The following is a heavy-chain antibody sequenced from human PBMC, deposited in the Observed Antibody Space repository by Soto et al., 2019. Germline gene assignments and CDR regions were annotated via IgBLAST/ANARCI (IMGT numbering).Heavy chain of an antibody. D-gene: IGHD4-4*01. Sequence: GASVKVSCKASGGTFSSYTISWVRQAPGQGLEWMGRIIPILDIANYAQKFQGRVTITADKSTSTAYMELSSLRSEDTAVYYCAREDDYSNYVLDAFDIWGQGTMVTVSS. J-gene: IGHJ3*02. CDR3: AREDDYSNYVLDAFDI. V-gene: IGHV1-69*04. CDR2: IIPILDIA. CDR1: GGTFSSYT.